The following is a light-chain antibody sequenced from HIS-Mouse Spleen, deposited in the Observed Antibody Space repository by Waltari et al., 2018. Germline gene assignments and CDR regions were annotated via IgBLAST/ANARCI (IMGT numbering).Light chain of an antibody. CDR2: GNN. Sequence: QSVLTQPPSASGTPGQRVTISCSGSSSNIGSNYVYWYQQLPGTAPKLLLYGNNQRTSGVPARLSGSKSGTSASLAISGLRSEDEADYYCAAWDDSLSGPVFGGGTKLTVL. CDR1: SSNIGSNY. J-gene: IGLJ3*02. CDR3: AAWDDSLSGPV. V-gene: IGLV1-47*01.